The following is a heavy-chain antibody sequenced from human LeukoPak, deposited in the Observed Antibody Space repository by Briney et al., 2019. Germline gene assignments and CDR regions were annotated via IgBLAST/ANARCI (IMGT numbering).Heavy chain of an antibody. CDR3: ARRGVAATIDY. J-gene: IGHJ4*02. V-gene: IGHV4-34*01. D-gene: IGHD3-10*01. CDR2: ITRTGRI. CDR1: GGSFSGYY. Sequence: SETLSLTCAVYGGSFSGYYWSWIRQPPEKGLDWIGEITRTGRINYNPALKGRVTMSLDTSKNQFSLELSSMTAADTAVYYCARRGVAATIDYWGQGTLVTVSS.